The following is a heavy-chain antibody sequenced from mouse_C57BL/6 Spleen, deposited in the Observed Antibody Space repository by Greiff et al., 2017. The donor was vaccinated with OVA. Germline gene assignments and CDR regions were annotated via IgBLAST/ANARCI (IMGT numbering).Heavy chain of an antibody. J-gene: IGHJ4*01. CDR2: FHPYNDDT. D-gene: IGHD1-1*01. V-gene: IGHV1-47*01. Sequence: VMLVESGAELVKPGASVKMSCKASGYTFTTYPIEWMKQNHGKSLEWIGNFHPYNDDTKYNEKFKGKATLTVEKSSSTVYLELSRLTSDDSAVYYCARQLYYYGSSYGAMDYWGQGTSVTVSS. CDR1: GYTFTTYP. CDR3: ARQLYYYGSSYGAMDY.